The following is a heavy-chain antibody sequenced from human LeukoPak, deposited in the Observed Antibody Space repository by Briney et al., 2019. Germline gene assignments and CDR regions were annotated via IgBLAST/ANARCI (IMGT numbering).Heavy chain of an antibody. Sequence: PGGSLRLSCAASGFTFSSYSMNWVRQAPGKGLEWVPYISSSSSTIYYADSVKGRFTISRDNAKNTVYLQMNSLRVEDTAVYYCTRDRSYAMDVWGQGTTVTVSS. CDR1: GFTFSSYS. CDR2: ISSSSSTI. J-gene: IGHJ6*02. V-gene: IGHV3-48*04. CDR3: TRDRSYAMDV.